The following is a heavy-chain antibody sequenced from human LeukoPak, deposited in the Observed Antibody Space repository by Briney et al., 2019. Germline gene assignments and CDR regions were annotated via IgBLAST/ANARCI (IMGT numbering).Heavy chain of an antibody. CDR1: GFTFRTYS. J-gene: IGHJ3*01. CDR3: ARGTTTVQRRDTFDV. CDR2: IITTSSHI. D-gene: IGHD4-11*01. Sequence: GGSLRVSCAASGFTFRTYSMDWVRQAPGKGLEWVASIITTSSHIYYAESLKGRFTISRDNANNSLYLQMNSVRAEDTAVYYCARGTTTVQRRDTFDVWGQGTMVTVSS. V-gene: IGHV3-21*01.